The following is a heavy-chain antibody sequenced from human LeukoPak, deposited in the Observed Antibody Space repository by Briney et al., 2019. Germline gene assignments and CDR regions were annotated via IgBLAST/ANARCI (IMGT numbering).Heavy chain of an antibody. CDR2: ISGSGGST. J-gene: IGHJ4*02. CDR3: AKDADYGDLSPYDY. Sequence: GGSLRLSCAASRFTFGSYAMSWVRQAPGKGLEWVSAISGSGGSTYYADSVKGRLNISRDNSKNTLYLQMNSLRAEDTAVYYCAKDADYGDLSPYDYWGRGTLVTVSS. CDR1: RFTFGSYA. V-gene: IGHV3-23*01. D-gene: IGHD4-17*01.